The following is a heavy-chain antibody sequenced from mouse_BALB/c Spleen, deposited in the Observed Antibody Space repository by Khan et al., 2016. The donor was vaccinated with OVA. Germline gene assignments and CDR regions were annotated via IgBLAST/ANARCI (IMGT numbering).Heavy chain of an antibody. CDR3: ARDGRDY. V-gene: IGHV1-7*01. Sequence: QVRLQQSGAELAKPGASVKLSCKASGYTFTSYWMPWIKQRPGQGLEWIGYINPTSGYTDYNQKFKDKATLTADKSSSTAYMQLSSLTSDDSAVYYCARDGRDYWGQGTALTVS. J-gene: IGHJ2*01. CDR2: INPTSGYT. D-gene: IGHD2-3*01. CDR1: GYTFTSYW.